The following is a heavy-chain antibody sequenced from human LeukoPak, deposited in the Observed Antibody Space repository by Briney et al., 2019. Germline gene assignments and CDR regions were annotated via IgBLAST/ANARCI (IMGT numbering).Heavy chain of an antibody. CDR3: ARGKEVITMLRGLKPGYYFDY. CDR1: GGSIGSYY. Sequence: PSETLSLTCTVSGGSIGSYYWSWIRQPPGKGLEWIGYIYDSGSTNYNPSLKSRVTISVDTSKNQFSLKLSSVTAADTAVYYCARGKEVITMLRGLKPGYYFDYWGQGTLVTVSS. J-gene: IGHJ4*02. CDR2: IYDSGST. D-gene: IGHD3-10*01. V-gene: IGHV4-59*01.